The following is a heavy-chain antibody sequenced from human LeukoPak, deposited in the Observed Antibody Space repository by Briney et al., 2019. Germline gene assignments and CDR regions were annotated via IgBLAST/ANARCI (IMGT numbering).Heavy chain of an antibody. CDR3: AKDRGGSSTTYYYYYGMDV. V-gene: IGHV3-30*18. D-gene: IGHD2-15*01. CDR2: ISYDGSNK. J-gene: IGHJ6*02. Sequence: GGSLRLSCVASGFPFSSYWMTWVRQATVKGLEWVAVISYDGSNKYYADSVKGRFTISRDNSKNTLYLQMNSLRAEDTAVYYCAKDRGGSSTTYYYYYGMDVWGQGTTVTVSS. CDR1: GFPFSSYW.